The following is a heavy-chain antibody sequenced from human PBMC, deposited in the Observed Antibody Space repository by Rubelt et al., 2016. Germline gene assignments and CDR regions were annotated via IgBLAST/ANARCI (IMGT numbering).Heavy chain of an antibody. CDR2: ISGDGSIT. CDR3: ASNSRGSYLYNYFDY. J-gene: IGHJ4*02. V-gene: IGHV3-74*01. Sequence: GKGLVWVSRISGDGSITNYVDSVKGRFTISRDNAKNSLYLQMNSLRAEDTAVYYCASNSRGSYLYNYFDYWGQGTLVTSPQ. D-gene: IGHD3-16*02.